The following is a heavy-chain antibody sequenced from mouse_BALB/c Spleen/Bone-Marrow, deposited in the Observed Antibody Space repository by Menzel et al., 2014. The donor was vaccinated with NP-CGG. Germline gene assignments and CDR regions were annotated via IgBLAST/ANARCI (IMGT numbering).Heavy chain of an antibody. CDR1: GYIFTSYT. CDR3: AREGTYYASFDC. V-gene: IGHV1-4*02. CDR2: INPSIGYT. Sequence: QVQLQKSAAELARPGASVKLSCKASGYIFTSYTIQWIKQRPGQGLEWIGYINPSIGYTEYNQKFKDETTLTADTSSSTTYMQLSSLTSEDSAVYYCAREGTYYASFDCWGQGTTLTVSS. D-gene: IGHD1-1*01. J-gene: IGHJ2*01.